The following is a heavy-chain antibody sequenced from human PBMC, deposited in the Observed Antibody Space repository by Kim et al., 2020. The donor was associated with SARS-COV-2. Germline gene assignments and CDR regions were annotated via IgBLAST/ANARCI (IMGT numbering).Heavy chain of an antibody. D-gene: IGHD6-13*01. CDR3: ARDWNPEYSSSWYLDAF. CDR2: ITYDGSNK. J-gene: IGHJ3*01. V-gene: IGHV3-30*04. CDR1: GFTFSSYA. Sequence: GGSLRLSCAASGFTFSSYAMNWVRQAPGKGLEWVAVITYDGSNKYYADSVKGRFTISRDNSKNTLYLQMNSLRAEDTAVYYCARDWNPEYSSSWYLDAF.